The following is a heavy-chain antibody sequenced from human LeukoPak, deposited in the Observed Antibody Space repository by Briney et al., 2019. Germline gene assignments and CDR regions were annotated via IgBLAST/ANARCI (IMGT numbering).Heavy chain of an antibody. CDR1: GFTFSSYS. J-gene: IGHJ3*02. CDR3: ARLRRNAFDI. CDR2: ISSSSSYI. V-gene: IGHV3-21*01. D-gene: IGHD4-17*01. Sequence: GGSLRLSCAASGFTFSSYSMNWVRQAPGKGLECVSSISSSSSYIYYADSVKGRFTISRDNAKNSLYLQMNSLRAEDTAVYYCARLRRNAFDIWGQGTMVTVSS.